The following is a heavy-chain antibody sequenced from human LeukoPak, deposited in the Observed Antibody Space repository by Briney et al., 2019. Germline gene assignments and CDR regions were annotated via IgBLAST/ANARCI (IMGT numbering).Heavy chain of an antibody. D-gene: IGHD1-1*01. Sequence: GGSLRLSCAASGFTFSNYAMSWVRQAPGKGQEWVSAISSSGRTTYYADSVKGRFTISRDNAKNTLYLQSNSLRAEDTAVYYCAKYDVKALSDWGQGTLVTVSS. CDR2: ISSSGRTT. CDR1: GFTFSNYA. CDR3: AKYDVKALSD. V-gene: IGHV3-23*01. J-gene: IGHJ4*02.